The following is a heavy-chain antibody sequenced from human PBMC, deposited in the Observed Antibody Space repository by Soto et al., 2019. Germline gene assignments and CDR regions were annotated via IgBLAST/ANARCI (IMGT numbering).Heavy chain of an antibody. D-gene: IGHD3-10*01. Sequence: QVQLLESGGGVVQPGRSLRLSCTASGFSFTNYGMNWVRQAPGKGLEWVALISSDGSNKYHADSVRGRFTISRDNSKNTLDLRMSSLRAEQTAVCYCAKFLDSYRSASSSAYYFDYWGQGNRVTVS. CDR3: AKFLDSYRSASSSAYYFDY. CDR2: ISSDGSNK. J-gene: IGHJ4*02. V-gene: IGHV3-30*18. CDR1: GFSFTNYG.